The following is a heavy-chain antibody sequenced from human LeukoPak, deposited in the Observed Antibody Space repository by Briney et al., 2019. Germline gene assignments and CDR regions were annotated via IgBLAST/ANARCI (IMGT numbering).Heavy chain of an antibody. V-gene: IGHV4-61*08. Sequence: SETLSLTCAVSGGSISSGGYSWSWIRQPPGKGLEWIGYIYYSGSTYYNPSLKSRVTISVDTSKNQFSLKLSSVTAADTAVYYCARVGRQPFDYWGQGTLVTVSS. J-gene: IGHJ4*02. CDR2: IYYSGST. CDR1: GGSISSGGYS. CDR3: ARVGRQPFDY. D-gene: IGHD5-18*01.